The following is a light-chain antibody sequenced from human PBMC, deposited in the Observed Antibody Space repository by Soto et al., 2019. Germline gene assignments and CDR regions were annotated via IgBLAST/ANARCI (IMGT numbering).Light chain of an antibody. CDR1: QSVSSY. V-gene: IGKV3-11*01. CDR2: GAS. Sequence: EIVLTQSPATLSLSPGERATLSCRASQSVSSYLAWYQHKPGQAPRLLISGASNRATGIPARFSGSGSGTDFTLTIRSLEPEDFAVYFCHQRSTWPWTFGQGTKVEI. CDR3: HQRSTWPWT. J-gene: IGKJ1*01.